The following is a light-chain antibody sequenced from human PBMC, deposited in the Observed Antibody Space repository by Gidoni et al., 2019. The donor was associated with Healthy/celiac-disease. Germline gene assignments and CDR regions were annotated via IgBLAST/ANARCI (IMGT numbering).Light chain of an antibody. J-gene: IGLJ1*01. CDR2: EGS. CDR1: RSDVGSYNL. Sequence: QSALTQPASVSGSPGQSITISCTGTRSDVGSYNLVSWYQQHPGKAPKLMIYEGSKRPSGVSNRFSGSKSGNTASLTISGLQAEDEADDYCCSYAGSSTSLYVFGTGTKVTVL. V-gene: IGLV2-23*01. CDR3: CSYAGSSTSLYV.